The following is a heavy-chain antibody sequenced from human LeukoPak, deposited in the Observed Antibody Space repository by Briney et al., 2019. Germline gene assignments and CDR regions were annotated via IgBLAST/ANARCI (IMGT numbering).Heavy chain of an antibody. CDR2: IIPIFGTA. V-gene: IGHV1-69*05. J-gene: IGHJ5*02. Sequence: AASVKVSCKASGGTFSSYAISWVRQAPGQGLEWMGGIIPIFGTANYAQKFQGRVTIITDESTSTAYMELSSLRSEDTAVYYCARDQASWFDPWGQGTLVTVSS. CDR1: GGTFSSYA. CDR3: ARDQASWFDP.